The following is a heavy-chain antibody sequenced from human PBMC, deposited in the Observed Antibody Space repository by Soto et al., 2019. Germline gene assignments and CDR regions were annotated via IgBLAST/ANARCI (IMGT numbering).Heavy chain of an antibody. J-gene: IGHJ3*02. D-gene: IGHD6-6*01. CDR1: GFTFSSHA. CDR2: VSGTGGTT. CDR3: ARGSRRWYSSSWHDAFDI. Sequence: AGGSLRLSCAASGFTFSSHAMSWVRQAPGKGLEWVSTVSGTGGTTYYADSVKGRFTISRENAKNSLYLQMNSLRAGDTAVYYCARGSRRWYSSSWHDAFDIWGQGTMVTVSS. V-gene: IGHV3-23*01.